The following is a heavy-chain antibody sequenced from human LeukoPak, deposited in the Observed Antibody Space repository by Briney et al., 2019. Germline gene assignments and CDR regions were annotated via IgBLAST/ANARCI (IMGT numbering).Heavy chain of an antibody. J-gene: IGHJ4*02. V-gene: IGHV4-34*01. CDR3: ARGAGSGYYLPFDY. D-gene: IGHD3-22*01. CDR2: INHSGST. Sequence: PSETLSLTCAVYGGSFSGYYWSWIRQPPGKGLEWIGEINHSGSTNYNPSLKSRVTISVDTSKNPFSLELSSVTAADTAVYYCARGAGSGYYLPFDYWGQGTLVTVSS. CDR1: GGSFSGYY.